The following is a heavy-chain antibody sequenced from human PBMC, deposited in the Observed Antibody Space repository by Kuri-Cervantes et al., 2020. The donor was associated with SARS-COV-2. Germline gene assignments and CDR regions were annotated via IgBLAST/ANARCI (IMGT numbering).Heavy chain of an antibody. V-gene: IGHV4-61*01. Sequence: SETLSLTCTVSGGSVSSGSYYWSWIRQPPGKGLEWIGYIYYSGSTNYNPSLKSRVTMSVDTSKNQFSLKLSSVTAADTAVYYCAREGRSYGSGSYYSGGDWFDPWGQGTLVTVSS. CDR3: AREGRSYGSGSYYSGGDWFDP. J-gene: IGHJ5*02. CDR2: IYYSGST. CDR1: GGSVSSGSYY. D-gene: IGHD3-10*01.